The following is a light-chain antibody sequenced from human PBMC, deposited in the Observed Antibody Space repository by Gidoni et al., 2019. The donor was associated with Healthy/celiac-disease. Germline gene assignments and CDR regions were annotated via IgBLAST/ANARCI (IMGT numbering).Light chain of an antibody. J-gene: IGKJ1*01. CDR3: QPSYSTPWT. CDR2: SAS. Sequence: DSQMTQSPSSLSASVGDRVTITCRASQSISSYLNWYQQKPGKAPKLLIYSASSLQSGVPSRFSGSGSGTDFTLTISSLPPEDFATYYCQPSYSTPWTFGQGTKVEI. CDR1: QSISSY. V-gene: IGKV1-39*01.